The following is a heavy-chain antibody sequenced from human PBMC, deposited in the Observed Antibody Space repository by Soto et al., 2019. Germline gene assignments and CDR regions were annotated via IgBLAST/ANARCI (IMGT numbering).Heavy chain of an antibody. CDR3: AKDLLEWLLVSVSFDY. J-gene: IGHJ4*02. CDR1: GFTFNTGW. Sequence: GGSLRLSCAASGFTFNTGWMTWVRQAPGMGLEWVSTISRSGSSTYYADSVKGRFTISRDNSKNTLFLQMNSLRGEDTAVYYCAKDLLEWLLVSVSFDYWGQGTLVTVSS. D-gene: IGHD3-3*01. CDR2: ISRSGSST. V-gene: IGHV3-23*01.